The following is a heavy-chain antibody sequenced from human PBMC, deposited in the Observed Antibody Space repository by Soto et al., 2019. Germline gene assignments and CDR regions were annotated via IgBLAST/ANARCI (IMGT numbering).Heavy chain of an antibody. Sequence: DVQVVESGGRLVQPGGSLRLSCAASGFTFSIYWLHWVRQTPGKGLVWVSRIKFDGSITNYADSVKGRVTLSRDNAKNTVYLQMDSLRADDTAVYYCARGARNYYYFDYWGQGTLVTVSS. J-gene: IGHJ4*02. CDR3: ARGARNYYYFDY. D-gene: IGHD1-7*01. CDR1: GFTFSIYW. CDR2: IKFDGSIT. V-gene: IGHV3-74*01.